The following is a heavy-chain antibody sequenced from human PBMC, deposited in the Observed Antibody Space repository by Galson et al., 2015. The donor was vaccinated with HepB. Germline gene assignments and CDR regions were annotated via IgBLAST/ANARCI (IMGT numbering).Heavy chain of an antibody. D-gene: IGHD6-19*01. CDR2: ISYDGTNK. V-gene: IGHV3-30*18. CDR3: AKAGAVAGMENIHFDF. Sequence: SLRLSCAASGFIFSSYDIHWVRQAPGKGLEWVALISYDGTNKYYADFVKGRFTISRDNSKSTLYLQMNSLRAEDTAVYYCAKAGAVAGMENIHFDFCGQGTLVTVSS. J-gene: IGHJ4*02. CDR1: GFIFSSYD.